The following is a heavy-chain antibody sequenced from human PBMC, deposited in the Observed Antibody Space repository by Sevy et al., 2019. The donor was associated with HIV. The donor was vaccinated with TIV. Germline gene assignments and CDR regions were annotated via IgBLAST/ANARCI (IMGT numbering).Heavy chain of an antibody. CDR2: ISGNGDYT. D-gene: IGHD5-18*01. CDR1: GFTFNNFA. Sequence: GGSLRLSCAASGFTFNNFAMDWVRQAPGKGLDWISVISGNGDYTYYADSVKGRFTISRDNSKNTLFLQMNSLRAEDTAIFYCAKKMGGGSGMAFLVDYWGQGTLVTVSS. V-gene: IGHV3-23*01. CDR3: AKKMGGGSGMAFLVDY. J-gene: IGHJ4*02.